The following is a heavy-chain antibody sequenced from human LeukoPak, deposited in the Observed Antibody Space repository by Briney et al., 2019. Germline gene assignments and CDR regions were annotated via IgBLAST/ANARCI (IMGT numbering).Heavy chain of an antibody. CDR2: TFYNGRT. D-gene: IGHD3-16*01. CDR1: GGSVSNNY. V-gene: IGHV4-59*08. CDR3: ASSLPLGDGAIMMSAYYYYGLDV. Sequence: SETLSLTCTVSGGSVSNNYWTWIRQPPGKGLEWIGYTFYNGRTDYKPSLKGRVTMSLDMSKNQFSLKLRSVTAADTAVYYCASSLPLGDGAIMMSAYYYYGLDVWGPGTTVTVSS. J-gene: IGHJ6*02.